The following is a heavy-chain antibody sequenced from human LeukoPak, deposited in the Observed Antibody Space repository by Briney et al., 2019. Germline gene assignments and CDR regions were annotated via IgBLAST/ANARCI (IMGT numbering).Heavy chain of an antibody. CDR2: IIPIFGTA. CDR1: GGTFSSYA. D-gene: IGHD1-26*01. CDR3: ARGASGSYYSGDY. V-gene: IGHV1-69*13. Sequence: ASVKVSCRASGGTFSSYAISWVRQAPGQGLEWMGGIIPIFGTANYAQKFQGRVTITADESTSTAYMELSSLRSEDTAVYYCARGASGSYYSGDYWGQGTLVTVSS. J-gene: IGHJ4*02.